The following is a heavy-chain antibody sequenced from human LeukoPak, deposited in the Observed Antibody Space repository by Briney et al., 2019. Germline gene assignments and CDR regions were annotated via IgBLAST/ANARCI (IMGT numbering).Heavy chain of an antibody. CDR1: GYTFTSYA. J-gene: IGHJ4*02. CDR2: INTNTGNP. CDR3: ASRRRFGTPDY. Sequence: GASVQVSCKASGYTFTSYAMNWVRQAPGQGLEWMGWINTNTGNPTYAQGSTGRFVFSLDTSVSTAYLQISSLKAEDTAVYYCASRRRFGTPDYWGQGTLVTVSS. D-gene: IGHD3-10*01. V-gene: IGHV7-4-1*02.